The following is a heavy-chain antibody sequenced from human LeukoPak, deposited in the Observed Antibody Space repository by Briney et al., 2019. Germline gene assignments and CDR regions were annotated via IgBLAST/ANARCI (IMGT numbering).Heavy chain of an antibody. Sequence: PSETLSLTCPVSGGSLSRYYWSWIRQPPGKGLEWTGYIYYSGSTNYNPSLKSRVTISVDTSKNQFSLKLSSVTAADTAVYYCANLGVESDAFDIWGQGTMVSVSS. J-gene: IGHJ3*02. CDR1: GGSLSRYY. CDR3: ANLGVESDAFDI. V-gene: IGHV4-59*01. CDR2: IYYSGST.